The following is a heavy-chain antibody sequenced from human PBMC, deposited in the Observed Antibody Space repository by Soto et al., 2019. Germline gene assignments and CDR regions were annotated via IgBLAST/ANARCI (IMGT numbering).Heavy chain of an antibody. CDR2: ISYDGSNK. CDR3: AKDLYNWNDAPSNWFDP. Sequence: GGSLRLSCAASGFTFSSYGMHWVRQAPGKGLEWVAVISYDGSNKYYADSVKGRFTISRDNSKNTLYLQMNSLRAEDTAVYYCAKDLYNWNDAPSNWFDPWGQGTLVTVSS. J-gene: IGHJ5*02. V-gene: IGHV3-30*18. D-gene: IGHD1-20*01. CDR1: GFTFSSYG.